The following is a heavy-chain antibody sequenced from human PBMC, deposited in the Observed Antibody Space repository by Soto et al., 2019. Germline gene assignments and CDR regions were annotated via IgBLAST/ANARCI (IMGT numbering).Heavy chain of an antibody. CDR3: ATGGGRFNYGMDV. V-gene: IGHV4-59*01. Sequence: QVQLQESGPGLVKPSETLSLTCTVSGGSIRSYYWSWIRQPPGKRLEWLGYIYYSGSTNYNPSLKSRVTMSVDTSKNQLSLKLSSVTAADTAVYYCATGGGRFNYGMDVWGQGTTVTVSS. J-gene: IGHJ6*02. CDR1: GGSIRSYY. CDR2: IYYSGST. D-gene: IGHD3-10*01.